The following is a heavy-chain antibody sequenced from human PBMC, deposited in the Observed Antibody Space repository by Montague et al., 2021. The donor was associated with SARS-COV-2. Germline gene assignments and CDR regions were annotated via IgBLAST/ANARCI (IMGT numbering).Heavy chain of an antibody. V-gene: IGHV2-5*02. J-gene: IGHJ4*02. CDR3: ARTYYDILPNLYYFDY. CDR1: GFSLSATGVG. Sequence: VKPTQTLTLTCTFSGFSLSATGVGVGWIRQPPGKALEWLALIYWDDDKRYNPFLRSRLTVTKDTSKNRVVLTMTNMDPVDTATYYCARTYYDILPNLYYFDYWGQGTLVTVSS. CDR2: IYWDDDK. D-gene: IGHD3-9*01.